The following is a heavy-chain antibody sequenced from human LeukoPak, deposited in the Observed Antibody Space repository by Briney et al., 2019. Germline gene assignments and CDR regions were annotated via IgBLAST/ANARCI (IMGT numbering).Heavy chain of an antibody. V-gene: IGHV3-30*02. CDR1: GFIFSTYG. J-gene: IGHJ4*02. Sequence: PGGSLRLSCAASGFIFSTYGMYWVRQAPGKGLEWVAFIRHDGSIKNYADSVKGRSTISRDNSKNTLYLQMNSLRAEDTAVYYCARVSLDQQPLDYWGQGTLVTVSS. D-gene: IGHD6-13*01. CDR2: IRHDGSIK. CDR3: ARVSLDQQPLDY.